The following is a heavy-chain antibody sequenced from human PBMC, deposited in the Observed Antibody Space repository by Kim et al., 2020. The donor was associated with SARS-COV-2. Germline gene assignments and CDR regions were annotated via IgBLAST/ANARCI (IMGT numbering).Heavy chain of an antibody. CDR3: ARVSSRADNWFDP. J-gene: IGHJ5*02. D-gene: IGHD2-2*01. CDR2: IYYSGST. V-gene: IGHV4-31*03. Sequence: TLSLTCTVSGGSISSGGYYWSWIRQHPGKGLEWIGYIYYSGSTYYNPSLKSRVTISVDTSKNQFSLKLSSVTAADTAVYYCARVSSRADNWFDPWGQGTLVTVSS. CDR1: GGSISSGGYY.